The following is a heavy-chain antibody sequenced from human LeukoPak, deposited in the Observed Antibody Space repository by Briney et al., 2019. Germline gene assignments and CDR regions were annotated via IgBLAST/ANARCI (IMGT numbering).Heavy chain of an antibody. J-gene: IGHJ4*02. CDR3: ARVWLQQRIFDY. V-gene: IGHV1-2*02. CDR2: INPNSGGT. Sequence: ASVKVSCKASGYTFTGYYMHWVRQAPGQGLEWMGWINPNSGGTNYAQKFQGRVAITRNTSIRTAYMELSSLRSDDTAVYYCARVWLQQRIFDYWGQGTLVTVSS. CDR1: GYTFTGYY. D-gene: IGHD5-24*01.